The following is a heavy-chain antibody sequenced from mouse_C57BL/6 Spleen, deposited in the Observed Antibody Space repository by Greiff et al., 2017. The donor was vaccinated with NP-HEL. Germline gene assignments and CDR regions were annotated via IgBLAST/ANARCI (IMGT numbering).Heavy chain of an antibody. J-gene: IGHJ1*03. CDR3: ARVLLRYPWYFGV. D-gene: IGHD1-1*01. CDR2: IDPSDSYT. Sequence: QVQLQQPGAELVMPGASVKLSCKASGYTFTSYWMHWVKQRPGQGLEWIGEIDPSDSYTNYNQKFKGKSTLTVDKSSSTAYMQLSSLTSEDSAVYYCARVLLRYPWYFGVWGTGTTVTVSS. CDR1: GYTFTSYW. V-gene: IGHV1-69*01.